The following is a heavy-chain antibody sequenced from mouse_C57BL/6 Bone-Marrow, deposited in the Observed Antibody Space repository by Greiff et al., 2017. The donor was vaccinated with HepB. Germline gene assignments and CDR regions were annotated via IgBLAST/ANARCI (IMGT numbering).Heavy chain of an antibody. CDR3: ARKGTGTRAMGY. Sequence: VQLKESGPGLVAPSQSLSITCTVSGFSFTSYAISWVRQPPGKGLEWLGVIWTGGGSNNNSALKSRMSISKENYKSQVVLKMNRRQTDDTARYYCARKGTGTRAMGYWGQGTSVTVSS. CDR2: IWTGGGS. D-gene: IGHD4-1*01. J-gene: IGHJ4*01. V-gene: IGHV2-9-1*01. CDR1: GFSFTSYA.